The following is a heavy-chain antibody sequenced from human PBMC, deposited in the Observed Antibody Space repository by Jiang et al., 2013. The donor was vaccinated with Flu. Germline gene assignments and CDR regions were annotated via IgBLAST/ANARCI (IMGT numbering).Heavy chain of an antibody. J-gene: IGHJ4*02. CDR2: IDPSDSYT. Sequence: GAEVKKPGESLRISCKGSEYNFTGYWISWVRQMPGKGLEWMGRIDPSDSYTNYSPSFQGHVTISTDKSISTAYLQWSSLKASDTAIFYCARLRDGSLDYWGQGTPGPPSP. CDR3: ARLRDGSLDY. V-gene: IGHV5-10-1*01. D-gene: IGHD5-24*01. CDR1: EYNFTGYW.